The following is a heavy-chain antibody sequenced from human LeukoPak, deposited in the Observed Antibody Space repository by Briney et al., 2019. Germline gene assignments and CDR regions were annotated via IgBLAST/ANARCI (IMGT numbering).Heavy chain of an antibody. CDR2: MNPNIVNT. CDR3: ARATFAVIATPNPRHYYSMDV. V-gene: IGHV1-8*03. D-gene: IGHD2-21*01. CDR1: GYTFTSYD. J-gene: IGHJ6*03. Sequence: ASVKVSCKASGYTFTSYDINWVRQATGQGLEWMGGMNPNIVNTGYAQKFQSRVTIPRNTSIITAYMDPSSLRSDDKAVYYCARATFAVIATPNPRHYYSMDVWGQGTPVTVSS.